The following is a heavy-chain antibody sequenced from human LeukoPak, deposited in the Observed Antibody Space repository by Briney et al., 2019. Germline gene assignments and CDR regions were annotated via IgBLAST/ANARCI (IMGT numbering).Heavy chain of an antibody. Sequence: ASVKVSCKVSGYSLSELSIHWVRQAPGKGLEWMGGFDFEDGETLYVQKFRGRLTVTEDTSTDTSYMELSSLAYDDTAVYYCATETPPSGTYSVHFDSWGQGTLVTVSS. CDR2: FDFEDGET. CDR3: ATETPPSGTYSVHFDS. D-gene: IGHD1-26*01. CDR1: GYSLSELS. V-gene: IGHV1-24*01. J-gene: IGHJ4*02.